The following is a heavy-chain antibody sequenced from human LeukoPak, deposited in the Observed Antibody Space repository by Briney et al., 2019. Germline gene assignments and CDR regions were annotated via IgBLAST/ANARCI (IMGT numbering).Heavy chain of an antibody. CDR3: ARGGCYDSSGYYCIPYSYFDY. J-gene: IGHJ4*02. D-gene: IGHD3-22*01. Sequence: SETLSLTCTVSGGSISSYSWSWIRQPPGKGLEWIGYIYYSGSTNYNPSLKSRVTISLDTSKNQFSLKLSSVTAADTAVYYCARGGCYDSSGYYCIPYSYFDYWGQGTLVTVSS. CDR1: GGSISSYS. V-gene: IGHV4-59*01. CDR2: IYYSGST.